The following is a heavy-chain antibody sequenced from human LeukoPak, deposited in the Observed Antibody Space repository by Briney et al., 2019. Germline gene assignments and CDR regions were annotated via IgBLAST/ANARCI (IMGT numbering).Heavy chain of an antibody. CDR1: AFTFNSNA. D-gene: IGHD3-22*01. CDR2: ISGSGASK. Sequence: GVSLSCSCAGSAFTFNSNAMRWVRQAPGKGLMGGSAISGSGASKYYEDSVKGRITIARDNSKNYLYLQMNSLRAEAMAVYYCAKTGDDSSGYYSYWGQGTLVTVSS. V-gene: IGHV3-23*01. CDR3: AKTGDDSSGYYSY. J-gene: IGHJ4*02.